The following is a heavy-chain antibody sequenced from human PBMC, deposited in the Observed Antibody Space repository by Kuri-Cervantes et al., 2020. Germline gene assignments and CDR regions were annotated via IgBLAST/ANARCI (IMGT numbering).Heavy chain of an antibody. Sequence: KVSCKTSGYILANYWIAWVRQMPGKGLEWMGIIYPGGSETRYSPSFQGQVTISADKSISTTFLQWNSLKASDTAMYYCARGTMVTVVPFDYWGQGTLVTVSS. CDR1: GYILANYW. CDR3: ARGTMVTVVPFDY. D-gene: IGHD5-18*01. J-gene: IGHJ4*02. CDR2: IYPGGSET. V-gene: IGHV5-51*01.